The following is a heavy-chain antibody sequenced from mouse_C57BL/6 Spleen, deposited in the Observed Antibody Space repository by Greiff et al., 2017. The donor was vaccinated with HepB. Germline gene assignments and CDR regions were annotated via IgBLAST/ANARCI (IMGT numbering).Heavy chain of an antibody. CDR2: INYDGSST. V-gene: IGHV5-16*01. CDR1: GFTFSDYY. D-gene: IGHD1-1*01. CDR3: ARLYYYGSYFDY. J-gene: IGHJ2*01. Sequence: DVMLVESEGGLVQPGSSMKLSCTASGFTFSDYYMAWVRQVPEKGLEWVANINYDGSSTYYLDSLKSRFIISRDNAKNILYLQMSSLKSEDTATYYCARLYYYGSYFDYWGQGTTLTVSS.